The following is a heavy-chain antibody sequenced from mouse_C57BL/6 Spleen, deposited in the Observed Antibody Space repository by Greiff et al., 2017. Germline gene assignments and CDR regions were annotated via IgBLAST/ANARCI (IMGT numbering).Heavy chain of an antibody. CDR1: GYSFTGYY. Sequence: EVKLMESGPELVKPGASVKISCKASGYSFTGYYMNWVKQSPEKSLEWIGEINPSTGGTTYNQKFKAKATLTVDKSSSTAYMQLKSLTSEDSAVYYCASYDYDQAWFAYWGQGTLVTVSA. D-gene: IGHD2-4*01. V-gene: IGHV1-42*01. CDR2: INPSTGGT. J-gene: IGHJ3*01. CDR3: ASYDYDQAWFAY.